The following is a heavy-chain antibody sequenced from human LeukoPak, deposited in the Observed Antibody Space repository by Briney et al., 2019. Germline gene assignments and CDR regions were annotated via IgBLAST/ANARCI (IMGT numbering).Heavy chain of an antibody. CDR1: GFTFSSYS. J-gene: IGHJ4*02. CDR3: ARVLMITFGGVKDY. CDR2: ISSSSSYI. D-gene: IGHD3-16*01. V-gene: IGHV3-21*01. Sequence: GGSLRLSCAASGFTFSSYSMNWVRQAPGKGLEWVSSISSSSSYIYYADSVKGRFTISRDNARNSLYLQMNSLRAEDTAVYYCARVLMITFGGVKDYWGQGTLVTVSS.